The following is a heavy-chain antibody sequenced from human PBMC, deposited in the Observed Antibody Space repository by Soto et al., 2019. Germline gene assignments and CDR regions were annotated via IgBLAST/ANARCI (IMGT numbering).Heavy chain of an antibody. Sequence: ASVKVSCKASGYTFTSYDINWVRQATGQGLEWMGWMNPNSGNTGYAQKFQGRVTMTRNTSISTAYMELSSPRSEDTAVYYCARGVRGSGSYYIYYYYYGMDVWGQGTTVTVSS. D-gene: IGHD3-10*01. V-gene: IGHV1-8*01. CDR3: ARGVRGSGSYYIYYYYYGMDV. J-gene: IGHJ6*02. CDR1: GYTFTSYD. CDR2: MNPNSGNT.